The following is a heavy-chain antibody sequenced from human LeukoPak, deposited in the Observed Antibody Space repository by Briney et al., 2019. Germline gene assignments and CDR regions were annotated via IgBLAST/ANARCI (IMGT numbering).Heavy chain of an antibody. J-gene: IGHJ3*02. Sequence: GGSLRLSCAASGFTFSSYAMSWVRQAPGKGLEWVSAISGSGGSTYYADSVKGRFTISRDNAKNSLYLQMNSLRAEDTAVYYCARDRSTDILWFGELLYRDAFDIWGQGTMVTVSS. CDR1: GFTFSSYA. V-gene: IGHV3-23*01. CDR2: ISGSGGST. CDR3: ARDRSTDILWFGELLYRDAFDI. D-gene: IGHD3-10*01.